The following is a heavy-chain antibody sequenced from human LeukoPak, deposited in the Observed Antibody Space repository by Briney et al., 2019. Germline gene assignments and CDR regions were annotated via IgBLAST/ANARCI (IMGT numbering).Heavy chain of an antibody. D-gene: IGHD2-2*01. CDR2: IIPILGIA. J-gene: IGHJ4*02. CDR1: GGTFSSYA. CDR3: ARSNYIVVVPAAMAPDY. Sequence: SVKVSCKASGGTFSSYAISWVRQAPGQGLEWMGRIIPILGIANYAQKFQGRVTITADKSTSTAYMELSSLRSEDTAVYYCARSNYIVVVPAAMAPDYWGQGTLVTVSS. V-gene: IGHV1-69*04.